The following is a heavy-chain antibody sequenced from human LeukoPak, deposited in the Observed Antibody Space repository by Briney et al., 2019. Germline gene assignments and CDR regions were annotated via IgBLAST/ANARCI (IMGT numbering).Heavy chain of an antibody. Sequence: GRSLRLSCAASGFTFDDFAMHWVRLAPGKGLEWVAVISYDGSNKYYADSVKGRFTISRDNSKNTLYLQMNSLRAEDTAVYYCAREPRSSWSPVGPYYYYGMDVWGQGTTVTVSS. CDR1: GFTFDDFA. CDR3: AREPRSSWSPVGPYYYYGMDV. D-gene: IGHD6-13*01. J-gene: IGHJ6*02. CDR2: ISYDGSNK. V-gene: IGHV3-30-3*01.